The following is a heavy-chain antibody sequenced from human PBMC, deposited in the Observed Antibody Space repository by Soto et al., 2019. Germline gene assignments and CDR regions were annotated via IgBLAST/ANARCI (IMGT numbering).Heavy chain of an antibody. V-gene: IGHV4-59*01. J-gene: IGHJ4*02. CDR2: IYYSGRT. D-gene: IGHD3-16*02. Sequence: QVQLQESGPGLVKPSETLSLTCSVSGGSISDYQWNWIRQPPGKGLEWIGYIYYSGRTNYTPSLKSRVTISLDTSTKQFSLRLRSVTAADTAVYYCARMRGLGEISPYVDYWGQGTLVTVSS. CDR1: GGSISDYQ. CDR3: ARMRGLGEISPYVDY.